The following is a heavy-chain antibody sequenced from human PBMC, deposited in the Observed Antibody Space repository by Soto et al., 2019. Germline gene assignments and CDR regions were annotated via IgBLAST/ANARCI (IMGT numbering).Heavy chain of an antibody. V-gene: IGHV3-48*02. Sequence: PGGSLRLSCAASGFTFSTYSINWVRQAPGKGLEWISYISDNSSVIYYADAVKGRFTISRDNAKSSLYLQMNSLRDEDTAVYYCARDRDAYCSKGICSGPYFDYWGQGTLVTVSS. CDR3: ARDRDAYCSKGICSGPYFDY. CDR2: ISDNSSVI. J-gene: IGHJ4*02. CDR1: GFTFSTYS. D-gene: IGHD2-8*01.